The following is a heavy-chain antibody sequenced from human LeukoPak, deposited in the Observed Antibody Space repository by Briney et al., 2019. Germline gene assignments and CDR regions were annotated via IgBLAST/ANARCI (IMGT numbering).Heavy chain of an antibody. D-gene: IGHD3-22*01. CDR1: GFTFSSYA. V-gene: IGHV3-30-3*02. Sequence: GGSLRLSCAPSGFTFSSYAMHWVRQAPGKGLEWVALILYDGSNKYYADSVKGRFTISRDNSKNTLYLQMNSLRAEDTAVYYCAKPPIKFAHYYDSSGYPDDAFDIWGQGTMVTVSS. CDR3: AKPPIKFAHYYDSSGYPDDAFDI. CDR2: ILYDGSNK. J-gene: IGHJ3*02.